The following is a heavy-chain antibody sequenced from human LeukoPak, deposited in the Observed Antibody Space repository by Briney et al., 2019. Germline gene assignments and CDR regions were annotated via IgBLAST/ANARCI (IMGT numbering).Heavy chain of an antibody. CDR3: ARGRLPKYYFDS. Sequence: PGGSLRLSCAASGFTFSSYAMSWVRQAPGKGLEWVSVISGSGGSTDYADSVKGRFTISRDNSKNTLYLQMNSLRAEDTAGYYCARGRLPKYYFDSWGQGTLVTVSS. CDR1: GFTFSSYA. J-gene: IGHJ4*02. D-gene: IGHD4-11*01. V-gene: IGHV3-23*01. CDR2: ISGSGGST.